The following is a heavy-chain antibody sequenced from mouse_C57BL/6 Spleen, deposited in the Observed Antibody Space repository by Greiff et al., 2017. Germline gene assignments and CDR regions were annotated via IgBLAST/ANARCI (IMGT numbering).Heavy chain of an antibody. D-gene: IGHD2-2*01. J-gene: IGHJ2*01. V-gene: IGHV1-18*01. CDR3: ARGGLRRYYFDY. CDR1: GYTFTDYN. Sequence: VQLQQSGPELVKPGASVKIPCKASGYTFTDYNMDWVKQSHGKSLEWIGDINPNNGGTINNQKFKGKATLTVDKSSSTAYMGLRSLTSEDTAVYYCARGGLRRYYFDYWGQGTTLTVSS. CDR2: INPNNGGT.